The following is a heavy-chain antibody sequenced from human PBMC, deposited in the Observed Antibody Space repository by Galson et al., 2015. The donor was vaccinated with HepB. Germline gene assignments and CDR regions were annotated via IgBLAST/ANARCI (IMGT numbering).Heavy chain of an antibody. Sequence: SLRLSCAASGFIFSSYGMHWVRQAPGKGLEWVAVIWYDGSNKYYVDSVKGRFTISRDNSKNTLYLQMNSLRAEDTAVYYCAAVNWGKSNYYYGMDVWGQGTTVTVSS. CDR3: AAVNWGKSNYYYGMDV. CDR2: IWYDGSNK. D-gene: IGHD7-27*01. CDR1: GFIFSSYG. V-gene: IGHV3-33*01. J-gene: IGHJ6*02.